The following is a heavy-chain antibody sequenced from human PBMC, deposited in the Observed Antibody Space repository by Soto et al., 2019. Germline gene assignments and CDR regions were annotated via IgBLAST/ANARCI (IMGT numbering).Heavy chain of an antibody. D-gene: IGHD1-1*01. V-gene: IGHV1-58*02. J-gene: IGHJ6*02. Sequence: ASVKVSCKASGFTFTSSAMQWVRQARGQRLEWIGWIVVGSGNTNYAQKFQERVTITRDMSTSTAYMELSSLRSEDTAVYYCAGTPGNWNYLYGMDVWGQGTTVTVSS. CDR2: IVVGSGNT. CDR1: GFTFTSSA. CDR3: AGTPGNWNYLYGMDV.